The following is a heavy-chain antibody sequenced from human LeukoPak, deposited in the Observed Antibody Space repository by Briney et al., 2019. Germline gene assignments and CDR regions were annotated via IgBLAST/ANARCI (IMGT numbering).Heavy chain of an antibody. CDR2: IYTSGST. J-gene: IGHJ4*02. CDR1: GVSISSYY. V-gene: IGHV4-4*07. Sequence: SETLSLTCTVSGVSISSYYWSWIRQPAGKGLEWIGRIYTSGSTNYNPSLKSRLTMSVDTSKNQFSMKLSSVTAADTAVYYCARDRDTAMAHYFDYWGQGTLVTVSS. CDR3: ARDRDTAMAHYFDY. D-gene: IGHD5-18*01.